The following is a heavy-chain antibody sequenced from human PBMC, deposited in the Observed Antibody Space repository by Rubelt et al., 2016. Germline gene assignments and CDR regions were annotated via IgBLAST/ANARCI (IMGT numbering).Heavy chain of an antibody. J-gene: IGHJ5*02. V-gene: IGHV4-34*01. D-gene: IGHD6-13*01. CDR3: ARGAIAAAGP. Sequence: QLQLQESGPGLVKPSETLSLTCAVYGGSFSDYYWSWIRQPPGKGLEWIGEINHSGSTNYNPSLKSRGTISVDTSKNQFSLKLSSGTAADTAVYYCARGAIAAAGPWGQGTLVTVSS. CDR2: INHSGST. CDR1: GGSFSDYY.